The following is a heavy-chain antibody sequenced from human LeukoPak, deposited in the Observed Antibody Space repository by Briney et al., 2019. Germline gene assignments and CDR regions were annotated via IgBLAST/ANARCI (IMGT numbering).Heavy chain of an antibody. CDR3: ARDWDYGRYFDY. CDR2: IKQDGSEK. Sequence: GGSLRLSCADSGFTFSSYWMSWVRQAPGKGLEWVVNIKQDGSEKYYVDSVKGRFTISRDNAKNSLYLQMNSLRAEDTAVYYCARDWDYGRYFDYWGQGTLVTVSS. J-gene: IGHJ4*02. D-gene: IGHD4-17*01. V-gene: IGHV3-7*03. CDR1: GFTFSSYW.